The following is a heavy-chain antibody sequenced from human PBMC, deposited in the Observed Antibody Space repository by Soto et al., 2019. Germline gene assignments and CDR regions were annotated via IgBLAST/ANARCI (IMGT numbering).Heavy chain of an antibody. CDR3: ARGRIAARSPLIY. D-gene: IGHD6-6*01. CDR1: GYTFTSYD. V-gene: IGHV1-8*01. CDR2: MNPNSGNT. J-gene: IGHJ4*02. Sequence: GASVNVSCKASGYTFTSYDINWGRQATGQGLEWMGWMNPNSGNTGYAQKFQGRVTMTRNTSISTAYMELSSLRSEDTAVYYCARGRIAARSPLIYWGQGTLVTVSS.